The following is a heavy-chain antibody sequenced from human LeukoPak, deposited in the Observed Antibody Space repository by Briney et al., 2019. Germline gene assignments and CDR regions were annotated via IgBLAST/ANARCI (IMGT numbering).Heavy chain of an antibody. CDR1: RFSFGSYG. CDR2: ISYDGSNK. CDR3: AKNYYYDSSGAFDY. V-gene: IGHV3-30*18. Sequence: GWSLRLSCAASRFSFGSYGMHWVRQAPGKGLEWVALISYDGSNKHYADSVKGRFTISRDNSKNTLYLQMNSLKAEDTAVYYCAKNYYYDSSGAFDYWGQGTLVTVSS. J-gene: IGHJ4*02. D-gene: IGHD3-22*01.